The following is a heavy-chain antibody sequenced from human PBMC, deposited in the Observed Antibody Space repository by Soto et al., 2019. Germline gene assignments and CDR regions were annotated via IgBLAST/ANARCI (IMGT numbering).Heavy chain of an antibody. D-gene: IGHD4-4*01. CDR1: GFTFSSYS. Sequence: ESGGGLVQPGGSLRLSCAASGFTFSSYSMNWVRQAPGKGLEWVSYISSSSTIYYADSVKGRFTISRDNAKNSLYLQMNSLRAEDTAVYYCARSVKNWFDPWGQGTLVTVSS. CDR3: ARSVKNWFDP. J-gene: IGHJ5*02. CDR2: ISSSSTI. V-gene: IGHV3-48*01.